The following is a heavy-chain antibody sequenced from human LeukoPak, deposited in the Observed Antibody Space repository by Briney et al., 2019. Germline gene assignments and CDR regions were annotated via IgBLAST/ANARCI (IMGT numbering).Heavy chain of an antibody. J-gene: IGHJ5*02. CDR3: ARVLLSRAMSFDP. V-gene: IGHV1-18*01. D-gene: IGHD2-21*01. Sequence: ASVKVSCKASGYTFTSYGISWVRQAPGQGLEWMGWISAYNGNTNYAQKFQGRVTVTRDTSISTAYMELSRLRSDDTAVYYCARVLLSRAMSFDPWGQGTLVTVSS. CDR2: ISAYNGNT. CDR1: GYTFTSYG.